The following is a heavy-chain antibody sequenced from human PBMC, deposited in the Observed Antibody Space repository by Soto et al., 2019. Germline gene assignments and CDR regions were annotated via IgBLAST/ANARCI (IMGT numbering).Heavy chain of an antibody. V-gene: IGHV3-30*18. D-gene: IGHD6-19*01. CDR1: GFTFSSYG. J-gene: IGHJ4*02. CDR3: AKDFPSGWYSGTFDY. CDR2: ISYDGSNK. Sequence: PGGSLRLSCAASGFTFSSYGMHWVRQAPGKGLEWVAVISYDGSNKYYADSVKGRFTISRDNSKNTLYLQMNSLRAEDTAVYYCAKDFPSGWYSGTFDYWGQGTLVTVSS.